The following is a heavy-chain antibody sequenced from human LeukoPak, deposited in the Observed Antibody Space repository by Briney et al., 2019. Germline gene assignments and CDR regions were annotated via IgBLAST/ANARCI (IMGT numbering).Heavy chain of an antibody. J-gene: IGHJ6*02. CDR1: GFTFGSYA. V-gene: IGHV3-23*01. CDR2: ISDSGGST. Sequence: GGSLRLSCAASGFTFGSYAMSWVRQAPGQGLEWVSAISDSGGSTYYADSVKGRFTISRDNSKNTLYLQMNSLRAEDTAVYYCAKDLKGYSSSWFLNYYYYYGMDVWGQGTTVTVSS. CDR3: AKDLKGYSSSWFLNYYYYYGMDV. D-gene: IGHD6-13*01.